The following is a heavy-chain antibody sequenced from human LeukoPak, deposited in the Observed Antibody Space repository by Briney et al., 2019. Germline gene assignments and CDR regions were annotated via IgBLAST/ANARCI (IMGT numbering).Heavy chain of an antibody. CDR3: ARNGVYYDSSGYYYNY. J-gene: IGHJ4*02. Sequence: SETLSLTCAVYGGSFSGYYWSWIRQPPGKGLEWIGEINHSGSTNYNPSLKSRVTVSVDTSKNQFSLKLSSVTAADTAVYYCARNGVYYDSSGYYYNYWGQGTLVTVSS. V-gene: IGHV4-34*01. CDR2: INHSGST. D-gene: IGHD3-22*01. CDR1: GGSFSGYY.